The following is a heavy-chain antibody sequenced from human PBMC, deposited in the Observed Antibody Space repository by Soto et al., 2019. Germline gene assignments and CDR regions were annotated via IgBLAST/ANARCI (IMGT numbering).Heavy chain of an antibody. Sequence: ASVKVSCKASGYTFTSYGISWVRQAPGQGLEWMGWISAYNGNTNYAQKLQGRVTMTTDTSTSTAYMELRSPRSDDTAVYYCAREPSQYYYDSSGPNWFDPWGQGTLVTVSS. V-gene: IGHV1-18*04. CDR3: AREPSQYYYDSSGPNWFDP. CDR1: GYTFTSYG. J-gene: IGHJ5*02. CDR2: ISAYNGNT. D-gene: IGHD3-22*01.